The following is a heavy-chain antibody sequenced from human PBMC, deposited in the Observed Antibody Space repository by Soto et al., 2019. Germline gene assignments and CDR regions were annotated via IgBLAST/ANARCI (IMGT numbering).Heavy chain of an antibody. V-gene: IGHV3-30-3*01. CDR2: ISYDGSNK. J-gene: IGHJ5*02. CDR3: ARDMPPPTYYDFGSGPPGFDP. Sequence: PGGSLRLSCAASGFTFSSYAMHWVRQAPGKGLGWVAVISYDGSNKYYADSVKGRFTISRDNSKNTLYLQMNSLRAEDTAVYYCARDMPPPTYYDFGSGPPGFDPWGQGTMVTVSS. D-gene: IGHD3-3*01. CDR1: GFTFSSYA.